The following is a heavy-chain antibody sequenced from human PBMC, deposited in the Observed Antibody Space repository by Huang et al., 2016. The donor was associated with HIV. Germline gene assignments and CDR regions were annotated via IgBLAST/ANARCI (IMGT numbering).Heavy chain of an antibody. CDR2: LMPVFDSP. CDR3: ARGSLEYSVSSSLDY. V-gene: IGHV1-69*13. D-gene: IGHD4-4*01. CDR1: GGPFRSYS. Sequence: QVQLLQSGAEVKKPGSSVKVSCKASGGPFRSYSIAWVRQAPGQGFEWMASLMPVFDSPNYAQKLQGRVRVTADESTSTVYMELRDLRPDDTAVYFCARGSLEYSVSSSLDYWGQGTHVTVSS. J-gene: IGHJ4*02.